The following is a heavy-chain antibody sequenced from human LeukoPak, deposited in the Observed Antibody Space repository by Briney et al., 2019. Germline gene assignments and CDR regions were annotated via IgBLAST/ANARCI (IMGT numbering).Heavy chain of an antibody. CDR3: VKGSLYRYALDP. CDR2: ISSGSHST. CDR1: GFTFSDYY. Sequence: PGGPLRLSCAASGFTFSDYYMTWIRQAPGKGLEWVSYISSGSHSTNYLDSVKGRFTISRDNAKNSLNLQMNSLRAEDTAVYYCVKGSLYRYALDPWGQGTLVTVSS. V-gene: IGHV3-11*03. D-gene: IGHD3-16*02. J-gene: IGHJ5*02.